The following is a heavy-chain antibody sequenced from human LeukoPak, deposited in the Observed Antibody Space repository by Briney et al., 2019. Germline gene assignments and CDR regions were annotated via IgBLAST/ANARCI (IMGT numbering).Heavy chain of an antibody. CDR1: GFTFSDHY. V-gene: IGHV3-72*01. CDR3: VTVSSFDY. CDR2: IRNKANSHTT. J-gene: IGHJ4*02. Sequence: GGSLRLSCAASGFTFSDHYMDWVRQAPGRGLEWVGRIRNKANSHTTEYAASVKDGFTISRDDSKNSLYLQMNSLKTEDTAVYYCVTVSSFDYWGQGTLVTVSS.